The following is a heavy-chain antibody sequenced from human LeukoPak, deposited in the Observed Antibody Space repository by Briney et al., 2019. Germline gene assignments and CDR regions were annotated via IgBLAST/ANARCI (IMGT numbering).Heavy chain of an antibody. Sequence: PSETLSLTCTVSGYAISSGYYWGWNRQPPGKGLEWIGSIYHSGSTYYNPSLKSRVTISVDTSKNQFSLKLSSVIAADTAVYYCASPRRVRFLEWLLYHYWGQGTLVTVSS. CDR1: GYAISSGYY. V-gene: IGHV4-38-2*02. J-gene: IGHJ4*02. CDR3: ASPRRVRFLEWLLYHY. CDR2: IYHSGST. D-gene: IGHD3-3*01.